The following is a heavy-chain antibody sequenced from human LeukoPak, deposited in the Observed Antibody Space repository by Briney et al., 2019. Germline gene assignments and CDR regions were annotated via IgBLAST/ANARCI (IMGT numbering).Heavy chain of an antibody. Sequence: PGGSLRLSCAASGFTFSSYAMSWVRQAPGKGLEWVSAISGSGGSTYYADSVKGRFTISRDNSKNTLYLQMNSLRAEDTAVYYCAKGGVVAATMYYYYMDVWGKGTTVTVSS. CDR3: AKGGVVAATMYYYYMDV. CDR1: GFTFSSYA. CDR2: ISGSGGST. J-gene: IGHJ6*03. V-gene: IGHV3-23*01. D-gene: IGHD2-15*01.